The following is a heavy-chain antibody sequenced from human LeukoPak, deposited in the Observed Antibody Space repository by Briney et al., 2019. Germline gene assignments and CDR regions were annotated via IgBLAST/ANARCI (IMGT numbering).Heavy chain of an antibody. CDR2: INPSGGST. Sequence: ASVKVSCKASGYTFTSYYMHWVRQAPGQGLEWMGIINPSGGSTSYAQKFQCRVTMTTDPSTSTAYIELSSLRSEDTAVYYCAKLGIPGIAVAGGRYYFDYWGQGTLVTVSS. V-gene: IGHV1-46*01. D-gene: IGHD6-19*01. CDR1: GYTFTSYY. J-gene: IGHJ4*02. CDR3: AKLGIPGIAVAGGRYYFDY.